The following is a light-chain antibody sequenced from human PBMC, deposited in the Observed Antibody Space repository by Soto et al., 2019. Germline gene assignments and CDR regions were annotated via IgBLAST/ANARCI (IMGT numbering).Light chain of an antibody. CDR2: SND. V-gene: IGLV1-44*01. CDR1: SSNVGSNT. CDR3: AAWDDSLIGYV. J-gene: IGLJ1*01. Sequence: QTVVTQPPSASGTPGQRVTVSCSGSSSNVGSNTVNWYQQLPGKAPRLLIYSNDQRPSGVPDRFSGSKSGTSASLAISGLQSEDEADYYCAAWDDSLIGYVFGTGTKVTVL.